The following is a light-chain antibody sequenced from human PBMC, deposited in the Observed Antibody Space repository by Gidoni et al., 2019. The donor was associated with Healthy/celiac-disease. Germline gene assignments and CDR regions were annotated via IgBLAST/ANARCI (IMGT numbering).Light chain of an antibody. Sequence: EIVLTQSPGTLSLSPGERSTLSGRASQSVSSSYFAWYQQKHGQAPRLLIYGASSRATGIPDRFSGSGSGTDFTLTIIRLEPEDFAVYYCQQYGSSPLTFGGGTKVEIK. CDR1: QSVSSSY. CDR2: GAS. V-gene: IGKV3-20*01. J-gene: IGKJ4*01. CDR3: QQYGSSPLT.